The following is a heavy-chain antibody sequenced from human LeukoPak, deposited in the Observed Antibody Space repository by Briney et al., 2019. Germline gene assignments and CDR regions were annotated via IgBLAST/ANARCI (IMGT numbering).Heavy chain of an antibody. Sequence: PGGSLRLSCAASGFTFSSYWMSWARQAPGKGLEWVANIKQDGSEKYYVDSVKGRFTISRDNAKNSLYLQMNSLRAEDTAVYYCARVVYFYLYYFDYWGQGTLVTVSS. V-gene: IGHV3-7*03. CDR1: GFTFSSYW. CDR2: IKQDGSEK. CDR3: ARVVYFYLYYFDY. D-gene: IGHD2/OR15-2a*01. J-gene: IGHJ4*02.